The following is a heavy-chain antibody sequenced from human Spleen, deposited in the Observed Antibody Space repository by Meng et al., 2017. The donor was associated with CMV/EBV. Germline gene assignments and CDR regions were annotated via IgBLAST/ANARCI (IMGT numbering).Heavy chain of an antibody. CDR3: ARDAGYCSSTSCYPFDS. CDR1: GASVTDHY. V-gene: IGHV3-53*01. CDR2: IFADGST. D-gene: IGHD2-2*01. Sequence: GESLKISCAASGASVTDHYMSWVRQAPGKGLQWVSAIFADGSTKYAESVKGRFSISRDTHKNVLYLQMNSLRVEDTAVYYCARDAGYCSSTSCYPFDSWGQGTLVTVSS. J-gene: IGHJ4*02.